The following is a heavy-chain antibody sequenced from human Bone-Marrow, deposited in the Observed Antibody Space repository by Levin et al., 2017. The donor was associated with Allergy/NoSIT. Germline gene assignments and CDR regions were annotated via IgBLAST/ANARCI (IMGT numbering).Heavy chain of an antibody. CDR2: IDSAGST. CDR3: ARGGPYGY. V-gene: IGHV3-53*01. Sequence: GESLKISCAASGFTVSNSYMSWVRQAPGKGLEWVSVIDSAGSTYYADSVRGRFTISRDNSKNTLFLQMNTLRAEDTAVYYCARGGPYGYWGQGTLVTVSS. J-gene: IGHJ4*02. D-gene: IGHD3-16*01. CDR1: GFTVSNSY.